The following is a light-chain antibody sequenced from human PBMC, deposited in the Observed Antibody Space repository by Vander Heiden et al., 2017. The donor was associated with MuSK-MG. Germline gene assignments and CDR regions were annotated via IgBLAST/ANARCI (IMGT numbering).Light chain of an antibody. J-gene: IGKJ5*01. V-gene: IGKV1-39*01. CDR1: QSINNY. CDR2: AAS. Sequence: DIQMTQSPSSLSASVGDRVTIPCRASQSINNYVNWYQQKPGKAPKLLIYAASSLQSGVPSRFSGSGSGTDFTLTISRLQPEDFATYYCQQSDSTPITFGQGTRLEIK. CDR3: QQSDSTPIT.